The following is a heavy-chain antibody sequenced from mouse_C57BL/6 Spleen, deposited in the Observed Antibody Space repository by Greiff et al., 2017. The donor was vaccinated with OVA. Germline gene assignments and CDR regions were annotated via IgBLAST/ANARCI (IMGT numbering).Heavy chain of an antibody. CDR3: ARQRDLWFAY. J-gene: IGHJ3*01. CDR1: GFTFSSYG. V-gene: IGHV5-6*01. CDR2: ISSGGSYT. D-gene: IGHD3-3*01. Sequence: VQLKESGGDLVKPGGSLKLSCAASGFTFSSYGMSWVRQTPDKRLEWVATISSGGSYTYYPDSVKGRFTISRDNAKNTLYLQMSSLKSEDTAMYYCARQRDLWFAYWGQGTLVTVSA.